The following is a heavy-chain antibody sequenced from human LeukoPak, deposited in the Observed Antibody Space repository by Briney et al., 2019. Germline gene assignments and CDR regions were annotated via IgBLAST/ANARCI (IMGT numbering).Heavy chain of an antibody. D-gene: IGHD4-17*01. CDR2: ISSSSSTI. J-gene: IGHJ2*01. V-gene: IGHV3-48*04. CDR1: GFTFSSYT. Sequence: GGSLRLSCAASGFTFSSYTMNWVRQPPGKGLEWVSYISSSSSTIYYADSVKGRFTISRDNAKNSLYLQMNSLRAEDTAVYYCARFYGDWYFDLWGRGTLVTVPS. CDR3: ARFYGDWYFDL.